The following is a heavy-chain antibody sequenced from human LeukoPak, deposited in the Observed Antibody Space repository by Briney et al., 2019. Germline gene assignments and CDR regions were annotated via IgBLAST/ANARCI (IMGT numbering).Heavy chain of an antibody. D-gene: IGHD1-26*01. J-gene: IGHJ4*02. V-gene: IGHV1-8*01. CDR2: MNPNSGNT. CDR3: ARAPWEVLDNFDY. Sequence: ASVKVSCKASGYTFTSYDINWVRQATGQGLEWKGWMNPNSGNTGYAQKFQGRVTMTRNTSISTAYMELSSLRSEDTAVYYCARAPWEVLDNFDYWGQGTLVTVSS. CDR1: GYTFTSYD.